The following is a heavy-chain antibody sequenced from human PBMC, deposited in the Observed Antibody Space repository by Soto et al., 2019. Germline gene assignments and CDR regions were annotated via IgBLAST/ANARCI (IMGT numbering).Heavy chain of an antibody. Sequence: QVQLQQWGAGLLKPSETLSLTCAVYGGSVSGANYYWSWIRQPPGKGLEWIGEMSHSGGTHFNPSLKSRVTTPVDTTTNHLSLTMSTVTAADTALYYCARVERGTATTVVDAFDIWGPGTMVTVSS. V-gene: IGHV4-34*01. J-gene: IGHJ3*02. CDR2: MSHSGGT. CDR3: ARVERGTATTVVDAFDI. CDR1: GGSVSGANYY. D-gene: IGHD1-1*01.